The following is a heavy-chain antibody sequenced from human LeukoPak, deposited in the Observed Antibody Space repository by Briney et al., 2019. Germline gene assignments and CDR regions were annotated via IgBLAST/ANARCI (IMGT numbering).Heavy chain of an antibody. CDR1: GFTFRSYN. Sequence: PGGSLRLSCEASGFTFRSYNMNWVRQAPGKRPEWVSSISRSSSYIYYADSVKGRFTISRDNAKNSLYLQMNSLRAEDTALYYCARGASRADYWGQGTLVTVSS. V-gene: IGHV3-21*01. CDR2: ISRSSSYI. J-gene: IGHJ4*02. CDR3: ARGASRADY.